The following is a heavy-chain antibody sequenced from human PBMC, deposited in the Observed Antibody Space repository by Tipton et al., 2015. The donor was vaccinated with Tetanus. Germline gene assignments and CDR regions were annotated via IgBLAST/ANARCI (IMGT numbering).Heavy chain of an antibody. D-gene: IGHD1-26*01. CDR2: IFSGGTT. CDR3: ARDRHPYRISGAFRGNDALAI. J-gene: IGHJ4*03. V-gene: IGHV4-31*03. CDR1: GDSISSGGYY. Sequence: TLSLTCTVAGDSISSGGYYWNWVRQNPGKGLEWLGYIFSGGTTFYSPSLNGRVSMSLDTSKNLFALRLASVTAADTAVYYCARDRHPYRISGAFRGNDALAIWGPGALVTVSS.